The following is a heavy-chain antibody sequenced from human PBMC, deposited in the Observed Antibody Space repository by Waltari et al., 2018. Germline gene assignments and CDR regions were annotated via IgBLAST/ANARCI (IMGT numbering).Heavy chain of an antibody. D-gene: IGHD6-19*01. CDR2: TSGSGETT. J-gene: IGHJ5*01. V-gene: IGHV3-23*04. CDR1: GLPFSNSS. CDR3: AKEGGRWLVANWVDL. Sequence: EVQLVESGGDFVHPGGSLRLSCVVSGLPFSNSSMSWVRHAPGKGLEWFSGTSGSGETTYYAEAVKGRFTISRDNSKNMLYLKMRSMRGDDTAVYYCAKEGGRWLVANWVDLWGQGTMVNVSS.